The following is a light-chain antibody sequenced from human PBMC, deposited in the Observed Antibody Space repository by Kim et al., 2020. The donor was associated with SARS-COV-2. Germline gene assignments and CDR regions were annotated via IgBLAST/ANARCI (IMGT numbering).Light chain of an antibody. J-gene: IGLJ3*02. CDR1: SSDVGGYND. CDR3: CSYAGSYTWV. Sequence: GQSVTIPCTGTSSDVGGYNDVSWYQQHPSKAPKLMIYDVSKRPSGVPDRFSGSKSGNTASLTISGLQAEDEADYYCCSYAGSYTWVFGGGTQLTVL. CDR2: DVS. V-gene: IGLV2-11*01.